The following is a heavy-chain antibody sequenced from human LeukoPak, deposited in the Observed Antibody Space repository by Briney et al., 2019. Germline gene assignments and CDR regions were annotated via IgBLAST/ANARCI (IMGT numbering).Heavy chain of an antibody. CDR3: ACPPFYSSGWYTGAILSY. Sequence: GASVKVSCKASGGTFSSYAISWVRQAPGQGLKWMGGIIPIFGTANYAQKFQGRVTITADESTSTAYMELSSLRSEDTAVYYCACPPFYSSGWYTGAILSYWGQGTLVTVSS. CDR2: IIPIFGTA. V-gene: IGHV1-69*13. CDR1: GGTFSSYA. J-gene: IGHJ4*02. D-gene: IGHD6-19*01.